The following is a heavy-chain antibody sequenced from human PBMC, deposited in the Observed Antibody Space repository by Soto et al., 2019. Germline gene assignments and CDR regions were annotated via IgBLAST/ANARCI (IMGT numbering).Heavy chain of an antibody. CDR2: ISGSGGSS. Sequence: EVQLLESGGGLVQPGGSLRLSCAASGFTFSIYAMNWVRQAPGRGLEWVSAISGSGGSSYYADSVKGRFTVSRDNSWNTLSLQMNSLRAEDTAVYFCARGDDILTGPVLDYWGQGTLVPVSS. V-gene: IGHV3-23*01. D-gene: IGHD3-9*01. J-gene: IGHJ4*02. CDR3: ARGDDILTGPVLDY. CDR1: GFTFSIYA.